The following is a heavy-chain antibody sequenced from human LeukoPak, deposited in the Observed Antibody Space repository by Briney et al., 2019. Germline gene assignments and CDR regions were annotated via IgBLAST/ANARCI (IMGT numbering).Heavy chain of an antibody. CDR2: IKQDGSEI. CDR3: ARGRYCTDGVCYFDY. D-gene: IGHD2-8*01. J-gene: IGHJ4*02. V-gene: IGHV3-7*01. CDR1: GFTFSRYW. Sequence: GGSLRLSCAASGFTFSRYWMSWVRQAPGKGLEWVANIKQDGSEIYYVDSVKGRFTISRDNAKNSLSVQMDSLRAEDTAFYYCARGRYCTDGVCYFDYWGQGTLVTVSS.